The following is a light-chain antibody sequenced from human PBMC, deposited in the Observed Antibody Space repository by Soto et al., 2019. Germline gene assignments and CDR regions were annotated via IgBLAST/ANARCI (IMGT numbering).Light chain of an antibody. CDR1: QSVSIN. J-gene: IGKJ1*01. Sequence: TVLTQSPATLSVSPGERASLSCRASQSVSINLAWYQQKPGQAHRLLIYGASTRATGIPARFSGSGSGTEFTLTINSLQSEDFAVYYCQEYDNWPPEGTFGQGTKVEV. CDR2: GAS. CDR3: QEYDNWPPEGT. V-gene: IGKV3-15*01.